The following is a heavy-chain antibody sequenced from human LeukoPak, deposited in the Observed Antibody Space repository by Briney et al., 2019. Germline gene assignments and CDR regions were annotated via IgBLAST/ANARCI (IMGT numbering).Heavy chain of an antibody. V-gene: IGHV4-34*12. CDR2: IFHTGYT. J-gene: IGHJ4*02. CDR3: ARHVRLETHTQHLDY. D-gene: IGHD2-2*02. CDR1: GASFSGYY. Sequence: PSETLSLTCAVYGASFSGYYWSWIRQSPGKGLEWIGEIFHTGYTKYNPSLKSRVTMSLDTSRNQFSLKLTSVTAADTAIYYCARHVRLETHTQHLDYWGQGSLVTVSS.